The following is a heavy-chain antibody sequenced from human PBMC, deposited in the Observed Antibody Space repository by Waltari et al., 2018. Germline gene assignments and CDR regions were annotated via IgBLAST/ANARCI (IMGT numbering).Heavy chain of an antibody. Sequence: EVQLVQSGAEVKKPGESLKISCKASGYSFATYWIGWVRQMPGKGLEWMGIIYPDDAGTTYSPSFQGQVTISADKSSSTAYLHWSSLKASDTGIYYCARGLLGGYERGWFDPWGQGTLVTVSS. V-gene: IGHV5-51*01. CDR3: ARGLLGGYERGWFDP. D-gene: IGHD5-12*01. CDR1: GYSFATYW. J-gene: IGHJ5*02. CDR2: IYPDDAGT.